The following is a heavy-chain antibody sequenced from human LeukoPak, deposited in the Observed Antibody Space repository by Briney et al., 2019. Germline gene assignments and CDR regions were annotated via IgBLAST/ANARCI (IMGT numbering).Heavy chain of an antibody. V-gene: IGHV3-48*01. CDR3: ARDPYSGNYGNDYYYYMDV. Sequence: GGSLRLSCAASGVTFSSYSMNWVRQAPGKGLEWVSYISSSSSTIYYADSVKGRFTISRDNAKNSLYLQMDSLGPEDTAVYYCARDPYSGNYGNDYYYYMDVWGKGTTVTISS. J-gene: IGHJ6*03. D-gene: IGHD1-26*01. CDR1: GVTFSSYS. CDR2: ISSSSSTI.